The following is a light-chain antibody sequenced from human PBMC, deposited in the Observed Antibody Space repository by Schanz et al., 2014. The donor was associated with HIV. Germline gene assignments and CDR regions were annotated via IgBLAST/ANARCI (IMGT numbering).Light chain of an antibody. J-gene: IGKJ3*01. CDR3: QHRHSWPPLFT. CDR2: DTS. Sequence: EIVMTQSPATLSVSPGERATLSCRASQSISSNLAWYQQKPGQAPRLLIYDTSNRATGIPARFSGRGSGTDFTLTISRLEPEDFAVYYCQHRHSWPPLFTFGPGTKVNVK. CDR1: QSISSN. V-gene: IGKV3-11*01.